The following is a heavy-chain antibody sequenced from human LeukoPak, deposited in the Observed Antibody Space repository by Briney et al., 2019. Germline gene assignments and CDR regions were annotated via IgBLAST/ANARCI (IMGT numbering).Heavy chain of an antibody. CDR1: GGSFSGYY. CDR3: ARGGDIVVAPYYYYGMDV. J-gene: IGHJ6*04. V-gene: IGHV4-34*01. Sequence: PSETLSLICAVYGGSFSGYYWSWIRQPPGKGLEWIGEINHSGSTNYNPSLKSRVTISVDTSKNQFSLKLSSVTAADTAVYYCARGGDIVVAPYYYYGMDVWGKGTTVTVSS. D-gene: IGHD2-15*01. CDR2: INHSGST.